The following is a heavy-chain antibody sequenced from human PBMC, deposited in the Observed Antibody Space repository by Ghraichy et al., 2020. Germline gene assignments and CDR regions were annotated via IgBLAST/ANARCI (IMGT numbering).Heavy chain of an antibody. CDR1: GYTFTVYY. V-gene: IGHV1-2*06. CDR3: ARAPYDYGRKLDY. J-gene: IGHJ4*02. Sequence: VKVSCKTSGYTFTVYYIHWVRQAPGQGLEWMGRINPYSGDTKYAQRIQGRVTMTTDTSITTAYMELSNLHSDDTAMYYCARAPYDYGRKLDYWGQGSLVTVSS. D-gene: IGHD4-23*01. CDR2: INPYSGDT.